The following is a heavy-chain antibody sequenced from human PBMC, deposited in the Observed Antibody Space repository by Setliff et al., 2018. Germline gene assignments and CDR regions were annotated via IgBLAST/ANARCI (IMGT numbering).Heavy chain of an antibody. CDR3: ARLATDYGDYFAWDSYGMDV. CDR2: IYPGDTDT. D-gene: IGHD4-17*01. CDR1: GYSFSSYW. Sequence: GESLKISCKGSGYSFSSYWIGWVRQMPGKGLEWMGIIYPGDTDTRYSPSFQGQVTISADRSTRTAYLQWSSLKASDTAMYYCARLATDYGDYFAWDSYGMDVWGQGTTVTVSS. V-gene: IGHV5-51*01. J-gene: IGHJ6*02.